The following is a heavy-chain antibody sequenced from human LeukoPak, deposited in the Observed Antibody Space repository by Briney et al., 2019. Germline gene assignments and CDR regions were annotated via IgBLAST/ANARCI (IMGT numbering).Heavy chain of an antibody. Sequence: SQTLSLTCAISGDIVSNDSAAWNWIRQSPSRGLEWLAGTYFRSKWYYDYALAVKGRITINPDTSKNQFSLQLNSVTPEDTAVYFCARDPVGGSTIFDSWGQGTLVTVSS. V-gene: IGHV6-1*01. CDR3: ARDPVGGSTIFDS. J-gene: IGHJ4*02. CDR2: TYFRSKWYY. D-gene: IGHD1-26*01. CDR1: GDIVSNDSAA.